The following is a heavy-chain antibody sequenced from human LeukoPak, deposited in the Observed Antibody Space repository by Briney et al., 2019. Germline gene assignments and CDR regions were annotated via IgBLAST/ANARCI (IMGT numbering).Heavy chain of an antibody. Sequence: GESLKISCQGSGYSFSSYWITWVRQMPGKGLEWMGRIDLSDSYTSYSPPFQGHVTISADKSFSTAFLEWSSLRASGTAIYYCARHYPPGNWLDPWGQGTLVTVSS. J-gene: IGHJ5*02. CDR3: ARHYPPGNWLDP. CDR1: GYSFSSYW. CDR2: IDLSDSYT. V-gene: IGHV5-10-1*01. D-gene: IGHD3-10*01.